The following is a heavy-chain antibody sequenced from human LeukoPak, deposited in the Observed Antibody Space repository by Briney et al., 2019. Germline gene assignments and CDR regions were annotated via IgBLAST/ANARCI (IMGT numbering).Heavy chain of an antibody. CDR3: ARDGTVTIFDY. CDR1: GFTFSSYS. D-gene: IGHD4-17*01. Sequence: GGSLRLSCAASGFTFSSYSMNWVRQAPGKGLEWVSSISSSSSYIYYADSVKGRFTISRDNAKNSLYLQMNSLRAEDTAVYYCARDGTVTIFDYWGQRTLATVSS. J-gene: IGHJ4*02. V-gene: IGHV3-21*01. CDR2: ISSSSSYI.